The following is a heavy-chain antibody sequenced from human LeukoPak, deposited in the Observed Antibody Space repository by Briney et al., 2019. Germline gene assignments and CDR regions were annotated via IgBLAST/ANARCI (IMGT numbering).Heavy chain of an antibody. J-gene: IGHJ4*02. CDR1: GFTFSNYA. CDR2: ISGSDGST. D-gene: IGHD2-15*01. Sequence: GGSLRLSCTASGFTFSNYAMSWVRQAPGKGLEWVSTISGSDGSTYYADSVKGRFTISRDNSKNTLYLQMNSPRVEDTAIYYCAKGRGYCTGGSCYSDYWGQGTLVTVSS. CDR3: AKGRGYCTGGSCYSDY. V-gene: IGHV3-23*01.